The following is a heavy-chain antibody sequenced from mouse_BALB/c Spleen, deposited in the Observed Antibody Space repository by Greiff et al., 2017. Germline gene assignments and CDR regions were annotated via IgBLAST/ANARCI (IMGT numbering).Heavy chain of an antibody. CDR1: GFSLTSYG. CDR2: IWSGGST. J-gene: IGHJ4*01. CDR3: ARKRVVERGDYYAMDY. V-gene: IGHV2-4-1*01. Sequence: VQLQQSGPGLVQPSQSLSITCTVSGFSLTSYGVHWVRQSPGKGLEWLGVIWSGGSTDYNAAFISRLSISKDNSKSQVFFKMNSLQADDTAIYYCARKRVVERGDYYAMDYWGQGTSVTVSS. D-gene: IGHD1-1*02.